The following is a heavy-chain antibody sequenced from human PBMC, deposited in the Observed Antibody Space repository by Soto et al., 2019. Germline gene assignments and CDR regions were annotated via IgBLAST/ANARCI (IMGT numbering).Heavy chain of an antibody. CDR1: GFTFSSYW. J-gene: IGHJ4*02. D-gene: IGHD3-22*01. Sequence: GGSLRLSCAASGFTFSSYWMHWVRQAPGKGLVWVSGINGDGSTATYADSVKGRFIISRDNAKNMLYLQMNSLTAEDTAVYYCARPRYDGSGTPFDHWGQGTLVTVSS. CDR2: INGDGSTA. CDR3: ARPRYDGSGTPFDH. V-gene: IGHV3-74*01.